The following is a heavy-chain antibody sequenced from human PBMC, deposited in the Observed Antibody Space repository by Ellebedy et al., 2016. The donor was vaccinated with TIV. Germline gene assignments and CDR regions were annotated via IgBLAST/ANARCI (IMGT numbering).Heavy chain of an antibody. Sequence: GESLKISCAASGFTFSSYAMSWVRQAPGKGLEWVSSISGNGGRTDYADSVKGRITISRDNSNNSLYLQMNRLRAEDTAVYYCAKGSQWLGRTCFDYWGQGTLVTVSS. CDR1: GFTFSSYA. CDR2: ISGNGGRT. CDR3: AKGSQWLGRTCFDY. D-gene: IGHD6-19*01. V-gene: IGHV3-23*01. J-gene: IGHJ4*02.